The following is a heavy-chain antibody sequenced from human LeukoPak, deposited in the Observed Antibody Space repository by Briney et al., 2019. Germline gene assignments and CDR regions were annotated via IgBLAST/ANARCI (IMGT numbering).Heavy chain of an antibody. CDR1: GFTVSNNY. V-gene: IGHV3-66*01. J-gene: IGHJ6*02. D-gene: IGHD2-8*02. Sequence: PGGSLRLSCAASGFTVSNNYMTWVRQAPGKGLEWVSVIYSGNRTKYADSVKGRFIISRDNSKNTLLFQMNSLRAEDTAVYYCASLTGGNGLDVWAEGPRSPSP. CDR2: IYSGNRT. CDR3: ASLTGGNGLDV.